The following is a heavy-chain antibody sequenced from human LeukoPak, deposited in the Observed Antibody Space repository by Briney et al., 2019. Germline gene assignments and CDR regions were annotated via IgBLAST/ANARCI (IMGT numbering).Heavy chain of an antibody. Sequence: PSETLSLTCTVSGYSISSGYYWGWIRQPPGKGLEWIGSIYHSGSTYYNPSLKSRVTISVDTSKNQFSLKLSSVTAADTAVYYCARHTGVVAATLAYYYYYMDVWGKGTTVTVSS. D-gene: IGHD2-15*01. CDR2: IYHSGST. J-gene: IGHJ6*03. V-gene: IGHV4-38-2*02. CDR1: GYSISSGYY. CDR3: ARHTGVVAATLAYYYYYMDV.